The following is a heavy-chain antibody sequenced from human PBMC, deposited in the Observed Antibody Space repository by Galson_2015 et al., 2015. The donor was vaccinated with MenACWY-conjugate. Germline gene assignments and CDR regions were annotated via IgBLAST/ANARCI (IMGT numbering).Heavy chain of an antibody. V-gene: IGHV4-39*07. CDR1: GDSISSSSYY. CDR3: ASRRDSIGYDYRTPMDV. J-gene: IGHJ6*03. Sequence: ETLSLTCTVSGDSISSSSYYWGWIRQPPGKGLEWIGNIYYSGSTYYNPSLKSRVTISVDTPKNQFSLKLGSVSAADTAVYYCASRRDSIGYDYRTPMDVWGKGTTVTVSS. D-gene: IGHD3-22*01. CDR2: IYYSGST.